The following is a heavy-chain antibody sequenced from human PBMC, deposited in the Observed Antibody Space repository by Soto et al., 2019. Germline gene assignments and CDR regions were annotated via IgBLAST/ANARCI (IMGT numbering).Heavy chain of an antibody. CDR3: ARARYYNDSGNCRAYFAY. CDR2: IYYSGSH. CDR1: RESVSSGSYS. V-gene: IGHV4-61*01. J-gene: IGHJ4*02. D-gene: IGHD3-10*01. Sequence: PTGTLDIACSVSRESVSSGSYSWIWFRPPPGKGLEWIGYIYYSGSHNYNPSLKSRVPLSVDTSKNQFSLKLSSVTAADTALYYCARARYYNDSGNCRAYFAYWGREPWSPS.